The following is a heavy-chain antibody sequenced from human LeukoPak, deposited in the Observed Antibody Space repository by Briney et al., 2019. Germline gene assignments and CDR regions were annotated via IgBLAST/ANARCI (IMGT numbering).Heavy chain of an antibody. CDR2: INHSGST. V-gene: IGHV4-34*01. CDR3: ARRNTLNTAYYYMDV. Sequence: SETLSLTCAVYGGSFSGYYWSWIRQPPGKGLEWIGEINHSGSTNYNPSLKSRVTILVDMSKAQFSLKLSSVTAADTAVYYCARRNTLNTAYYYMDVWGKGTTVTVSS. J-gene: IGHJ6*03. CDR1: GGSFSGYY. D-gene: IGHD2/OR15-2a*01.